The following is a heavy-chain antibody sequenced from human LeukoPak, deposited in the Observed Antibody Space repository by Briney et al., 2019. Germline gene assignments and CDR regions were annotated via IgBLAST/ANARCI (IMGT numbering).Heavy chain of an antibody. Sequence: SVKVSCMPSLGTFSIYTISWVRHTPRQGLEWMGRIIPIFGTANYAQKFQGRVTITADESTRTAYMELSSLRSEDTAVYYCARDRAPGSYYPLAYRGQGNLVTVSS. CDR3: ARDRAPGSYYPLAY. CDR1: LGTFSIYT. D-gene: IGHD3-10*01. CDR2: IIPIFGTA. J-gene: IGHJ4*02. V-gene: IGHV1-69*13.